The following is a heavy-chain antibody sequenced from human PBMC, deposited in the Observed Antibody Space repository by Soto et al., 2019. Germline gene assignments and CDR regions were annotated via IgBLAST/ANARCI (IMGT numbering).Heavy chain of an antibody. CDR2: INPYTGAS. J-gene: IGHJ5*02. CDR3: ARPFWDLSKSGPASWFDP. V-gene: IGHV1-2*02. Sequence: DSVKVSCKTSGYSFTDYYIHWVRQAPGQGPEWMGWINPYTGASTSAEKFQGRITMTRDTSISTAYMEIGWLRSDDTAIYYCARPFWDLSKSGPASWFDPWGQARLVTVST. D-gene: IGHD1-1*01. CDR1: GYSFTDYY.